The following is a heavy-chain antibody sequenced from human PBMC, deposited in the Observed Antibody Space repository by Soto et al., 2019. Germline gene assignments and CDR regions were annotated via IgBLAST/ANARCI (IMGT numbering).Heavy chain of an antibody. D-gene: IGHD2-15*01. J-gene: IGHJ5*02. Sequence: QVQLVQSGAEVKKPGSSVNVSCKASGGTFSIYTISWVRQAPGQGLEWMGGSANSAQKFQGRLTVTADESTSTVYLELSSLTSEDTAVYYCAREGPPDIAWFDPWGQGTLGSVSS. V-gene: IGHV1-69*01. CDR2: SA. CDR1: GGTFSIYT. CDR3: AREGPPDIAWFDP.